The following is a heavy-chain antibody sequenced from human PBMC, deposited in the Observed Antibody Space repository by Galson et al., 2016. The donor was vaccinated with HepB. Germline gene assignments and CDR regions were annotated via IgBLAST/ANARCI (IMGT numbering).Heavy chain of an antibody. CDR2: ISGSGGST. V-gene: IGHV3-23*01. J-gene: IGHJ5*02. D-gene: IGHD5-12*01. CDR3: AKDRAGATIPYWFDP. CDR1: GFTFSSYA. Sequence: SLRLSCAASGFTFSSYAMSWVRQAPGKGLEWVSAISGSGGSTYYADSVKGRFTISRDNSKNTLYLQMNSLRAEDTAVYYCAKDRAGATIPYWFDPWGQGTLVTVSS.